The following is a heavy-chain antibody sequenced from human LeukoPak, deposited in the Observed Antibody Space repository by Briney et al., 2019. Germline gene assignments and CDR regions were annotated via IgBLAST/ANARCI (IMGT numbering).Heavy chain of an antibody. D-gene: IGHD1-26*01. CDR2: IYHSGST. Sequence: SETLSLTCAVSGGSISSGGYSGSWIRQPPGKGMEWIGYIYHSGSTYYNPSLKSRVTISVDTSKNQFSLKLSSVTAADTAVYYCARAVPPPGIVGAYFDYWGQGTLVTVSS. J-gene: IGHJ4*02. CDR3: ARAVPPPGIVGAYFDY. V-gene: IGHV4-30-2*01. CDR1: GGSISSGGYS.